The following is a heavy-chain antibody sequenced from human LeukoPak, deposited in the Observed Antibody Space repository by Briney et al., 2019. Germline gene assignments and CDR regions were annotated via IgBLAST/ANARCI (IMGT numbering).Heavy chain of an antibody. V-gene: IGHV3-74*01. J-gene: IGHJ5*02. Sequence: PGGSLRLSCAASGFSFRSYSMNWVRQAPGKGLEWVSVMKPDGSTTIYADSVKGRFTISRDNARSTLYLQMSGLRAEDTAVYYCAKEPGGSSPAWGQGTLVTVSS. CDR2: MKPDGSTT. CDR1: GFSFRSYS. CDR3: AKEPGGSSPA. D-gene: IGHD1-26*01.